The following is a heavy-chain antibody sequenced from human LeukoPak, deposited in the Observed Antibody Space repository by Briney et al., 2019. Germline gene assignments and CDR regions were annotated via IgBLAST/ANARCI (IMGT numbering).Heavy chain of an antibody. CDR2: ISGSGGST. D-gene: IGHD6-13*01. J-gene: IGHJ3*02. CDR1: GFTFSSYA. Sequence: PGGSLRLSCAASGFTFSSYAMSWVRQAPGKGLEWVSAISGSGGSTYYADSVKGRFTISRDNSKNTLYLQMNSLRAEDTAVYYCATAIAAAGLEDAFDIWGQGTMVTVSS. CDR3: ATAIAAAGLEDAFDI. V-gene: IGHV3-23*01.